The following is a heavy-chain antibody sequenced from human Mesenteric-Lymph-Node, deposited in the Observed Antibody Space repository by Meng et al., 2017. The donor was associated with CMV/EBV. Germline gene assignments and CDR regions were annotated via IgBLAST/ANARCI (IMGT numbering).Heavy chain of an antibody. CDR2: IRSKANNYAA. V-gene: IGHV3-73*01. CDR3: TAYTYYYDSDGHYNWFDP. J-gene: IGHJ5*02. CDR1: GFTFSGSV. D-gene: IGHD3-22*01. Sequence: GESLKISCVASGFTFSGSVMHWVRQAPGKGLEWVGRIRSKANNYAAAYAASVTGRFTISRDDSKDTAYLQMTSLTPDDTAVYYCTAYTYYYDSDGHYNWFDPWGQGTLVTVSS.